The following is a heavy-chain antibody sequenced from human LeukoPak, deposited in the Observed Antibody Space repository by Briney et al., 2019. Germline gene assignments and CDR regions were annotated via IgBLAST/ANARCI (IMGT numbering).Heavy chain of an antibody. D-gene: IGHD3-16*01. CDR3: ARGTFDNWFDP. J-gene: IGHJ5*02. V-gene: IGHV4-39*07. CDR2: IYYSGST. Sequence: SETLSLTCTVSGGSISSSSYYWGWIRQPPGKGLEWIGNIYYSGSTYYNPSLKSRVTISVDTSKNQFSLKLSSVTAADTAVYYCARGTFDNWFDPWGQGTLVTVSS. CDR1: GGSISSSSYY.